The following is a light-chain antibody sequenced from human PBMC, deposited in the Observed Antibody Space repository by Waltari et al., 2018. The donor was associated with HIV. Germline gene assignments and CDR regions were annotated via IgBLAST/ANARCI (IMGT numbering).Light chain of an antibody. J-gene: IGLJ2*01. CDR2: SNK. CDR1: SSNIGSNG. CDR3: ATLDDSLNGPI. Sequence: QSVLTQSPSASGTPGQRVTISCPGGSSNIGSNGVDWYQQFPGTAPKLLIYSNKQRPSGVPDRFSGSKSGTSASLAISGLQSEDEATYYCATLDDSLNGPIFGGGTRLTVL. V-gene: IGLV1-44*01.